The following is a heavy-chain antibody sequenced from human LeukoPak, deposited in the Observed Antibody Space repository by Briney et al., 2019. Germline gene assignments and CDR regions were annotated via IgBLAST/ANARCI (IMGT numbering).Heavy chain of an antibody. V-gene: IGHV3-11*04. CDR2: ISSSSNTV. D-gene: IGHD1-26*01. CDR1: GFTFSDYY. CDR3: ARRAMGATSFDY. J-gene: IGHJ4*02. Sequence: GGSLRLSCAASGFTFSDYYMTWVRQAPGKGLEWVSYISSSSNTVYYADSVKGRLTVSRDNANNSLYVQMTNLRAEDTAVYYCARRAMGATSFDYWGQGTLVSVSS.